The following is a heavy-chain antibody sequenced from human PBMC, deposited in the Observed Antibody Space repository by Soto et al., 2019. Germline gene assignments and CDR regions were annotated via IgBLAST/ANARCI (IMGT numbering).Heavy chain of an antibody. V-gene: IGHV4-39*01. D-gene: IGHD2-15*01. CDR3: ARQPTTADIVLGFDP. CDR2: IFYSGST. Sequence: QLQLQESGPGLVKASETLSLTCNVSGGSISSSRSYWAWIRQPPGKGLGWIANIFYSGSTYYNPSLASRVTVSVDTSKSQFSLTLSPGTAADTAGYYRARQPTTADIVLGFDPWGQGTLVTVSA. J-gene: IGHJ5*02. CDR1: GGSISSSRSY.